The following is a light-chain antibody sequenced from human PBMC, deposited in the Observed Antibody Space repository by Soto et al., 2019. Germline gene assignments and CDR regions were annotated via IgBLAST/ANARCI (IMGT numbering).Light chain of an antibody. J-gene: IGLJ2*01. CDR3: QSYDSNLSLV. CDR2: DNT. V-gene: IGLV1-40*01. CDR1: SANIGDGYG. Sequence: QSVLTQPPSVSGAPGQTVTISCTGSSANIGDGYGVNWYQQLSGTAPKLLIYDNTNRPSGVPDRFSGSRSGSSASLAITGLQPEDEAEYHCQSYDSNLSLVFGGGTKVTVL.